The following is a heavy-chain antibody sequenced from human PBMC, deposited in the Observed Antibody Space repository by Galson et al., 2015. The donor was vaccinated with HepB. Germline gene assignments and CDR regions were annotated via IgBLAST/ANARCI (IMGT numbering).Heavy chain of an antibody. J-gene: IGHJ4*02. CDR2: ISGSAQST. D-gene: IGHD2-2*01. Sequence: SLRLSCAASGFTYNTSAMAWVRQSPGKGLEWVSTISGSAQSTDYADSVKGRFIISRDKAKNTVYLQINSLTVEDTAVYYCARGACSTNNCFHFDHWGQGNLVTVSS. CDR3: ARGACSTNNCFHFDH. V-gene: IGHV3-23*01. CDR1: GFTYNTSA.